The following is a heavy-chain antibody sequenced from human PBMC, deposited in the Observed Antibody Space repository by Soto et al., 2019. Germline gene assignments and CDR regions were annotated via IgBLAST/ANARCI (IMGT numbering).Heavy chain of an antibody. V-gene: IGHV5-51*01. J-gene: IGHJ3*02. CDR3: ASRPVTAAGTKAAFDI. CDR1: GYSFTSYW. Sequence: GESLKISCKGSGYSFTSYWIGWVRQMPGKGLEWMGIIYPGDSDTRYSPSFQGQVTISADKSISTAYLQWSSLKASDTAMYYCASRPVTAAGTKAAFDIWGQGTMVTVSS. CDR2: IYPGDSDT. D-gene: IGHD6-13*01.